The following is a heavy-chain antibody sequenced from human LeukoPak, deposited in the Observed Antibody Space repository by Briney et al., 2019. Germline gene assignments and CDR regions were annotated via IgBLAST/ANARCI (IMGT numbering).Heavy chain of an antibody. J-gene: IGHJ4*02. CDR1: GFTFSSYE. D-gene: IGHD2-8*02. V-gene: IGHV3-48*03. CDR2: ITSSGSTI. CDR3: ARRVGSTGLDY. Sequence: PGGSLRLSCAASGFTFSSYEMNWVRQAPGKGLEGVSYITSSGSTIYYSDSVKGRFTISRDNAKTSLYLQMNSLRAEDTAVYYCARRVGSTGLDYWGKGTLVTVSS.